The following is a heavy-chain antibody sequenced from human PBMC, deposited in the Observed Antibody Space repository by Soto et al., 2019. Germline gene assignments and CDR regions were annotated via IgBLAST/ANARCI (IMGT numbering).Heavy chain of an antibody. CDR1: GFTFSSFW. CDR2: INSDGSNT. CDR3: ARGGVPAAMSY. V-gene: IGHV3-74*01. J-gene: IGHJ4*02. Sequence: EVQLVESGGGLVQPGGSLRLSCAASGFTFSSFWMHWVRQAPGEGLVWVSRINSDGSNTNYADSVKGRFTISRDNATKTLYLEMYSLGAGATAVYYCARGGVPAAMSYWGQGPLVTVSS. D-gene: IGHD2-2*01.